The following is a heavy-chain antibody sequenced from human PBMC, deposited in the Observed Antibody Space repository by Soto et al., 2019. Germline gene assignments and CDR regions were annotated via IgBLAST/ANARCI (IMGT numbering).Heavy chain of an antibody. CDR1: GFTFSSYS. CDR2: ISSSSSYI. CDR3: ARELLITMIVVVPDAFDI. J-gene: IGHJ3*02. Sequence: GGSLRLSCAASGFTFSSYSMNWVRQAPGKGLEWVSSISSSSSYIYYADSVKGRFTISRDNAKNSLYLQMNSLRAEDTAVYYCARELLITMIVVVPDAFDIWGQGTMVTVSS. V-gene: IGHV3-21*01. D-gene: IGHD3-22*01.